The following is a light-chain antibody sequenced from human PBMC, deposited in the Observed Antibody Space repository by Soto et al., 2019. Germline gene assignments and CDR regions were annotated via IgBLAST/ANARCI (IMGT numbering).Light chain of an antibody. Sequence: QSVLTQSPSASASLGASVKLTCTLSSGHSSYAIAWHQQQPEKGPRYLMKLNSDGSHSKGDGIPDRFSGSSSGAERYLTISSLPSEDEADYYCQTWGTGVVFGGGTKRTVL. CDR2: LNSDGSH. V-gene: IGLV4-69*01. CDR3: QTWGTGVV. J-gene: IGLJ2*01. CDR1: SGHSSYA.